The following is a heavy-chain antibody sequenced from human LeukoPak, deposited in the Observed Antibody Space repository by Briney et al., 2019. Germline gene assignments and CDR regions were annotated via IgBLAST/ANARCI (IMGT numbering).Heavy chain of an antibody. CDR1: GFTVSSNY. CDR3: ARDNDYYDSSGYIPGMDV. CDR2: IYSGGST. D-gene: IGHD3-22*01. Sequence: PGASLRLSCAASGFTVSSNYMSWVRQAPGKGLEWVSVIYSGGSTYYADSVKGRFTISRDNSKNTLYLQMNSLRAEDTAVYYCARDNDYYDSSGYIPGMDVWGQGTTVTVSS. J-gene: IGHJ6*02. V-gene: IGHV3-66*02.